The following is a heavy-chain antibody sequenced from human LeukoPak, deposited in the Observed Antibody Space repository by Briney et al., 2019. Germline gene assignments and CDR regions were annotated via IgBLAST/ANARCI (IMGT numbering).Heavy chain of an antibody. V-gene: IGHV3-7*01. CDR3: ARDLWDATGY. CDR2: IKQDGSEK. J-gene: IGHJ4*02. D-gene: IGHD1-14*01. CDR1: GFTFGSYW. Sequence: GGSLRLSCAASGFTFGSYWMSWVRQAPGKGLEWVANIKQDGSEKYYVDSVKGRFTISRDNAKNSLYLQMNSLRAEDTAVYHCARDLWDATGYWGQGTLVTVSS.